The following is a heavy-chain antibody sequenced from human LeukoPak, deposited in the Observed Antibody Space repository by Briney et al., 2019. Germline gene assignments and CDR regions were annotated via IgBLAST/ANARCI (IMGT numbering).Heavy chain of an antibody. V-gene: IGHV4-31*03. CDR2: IYHSGST. D-gene: IGHD3-10*01. CDR3: ARTRITMLLTPPGAFDI. CDR1: GGSISSGGYY. J-gene: IGHJ3*02. Sequence: SETLSLTCTVSGGSISSGGYYWSWIRQHPGKGLEWIGYIYHSGSTYYNPSLKSRVIISVDTSKNQFSLKLSSVTAADTAVYYCARTRITMLLTPPGAFDIWGQGTMVTVSS.